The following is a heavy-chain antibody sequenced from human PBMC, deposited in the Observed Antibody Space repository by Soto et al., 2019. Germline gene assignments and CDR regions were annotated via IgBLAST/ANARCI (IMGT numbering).Heavy chain of an antibody. CDR2: IIPILGIA. CDR3: ASGSRGGNSF. CDR1: GGTFSSYT. D-gene: IGHD2-21*02. J-gene: IGHJ4*02. Sequence: QVQLVQSGAEVKKPGSSVKVSCKASGGTFSSYTISWVRQAPGQGLEWMGRIIPILGIANYAQKFQGRVTITADKSTGTAYMELSRLRSEDTAVYYCASGSRGGNSFWGPGTLVTVSS. V-gene: IGHV1-69*02.